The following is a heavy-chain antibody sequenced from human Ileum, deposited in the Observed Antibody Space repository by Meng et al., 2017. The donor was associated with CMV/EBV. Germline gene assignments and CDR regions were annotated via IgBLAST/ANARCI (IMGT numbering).Heavy chain of an antibody. J-gene: IGHJ3*02. CDR3: ARNPPLYCGGDCDAALGAFDI. CDR1: GGSVSSGSYY. Sequence: SETLSLTCTVSGGSVSSGSYYWSWIRQPPGKGLDWIGYLSYSGSTNYNPSLKSRVTISVDTSKNQFSLKLSSVTAADTAVYYCARNPPLYCGGDCDAALGAFDIWGQGTMVTVSS. V-gene: IGHV4-61*01. CDR2: LSYSGST. D-gene: IGHD2-21*01.